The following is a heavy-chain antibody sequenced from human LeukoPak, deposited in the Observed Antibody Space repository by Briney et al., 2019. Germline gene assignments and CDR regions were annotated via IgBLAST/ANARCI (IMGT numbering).Heavy chain of an antibody. D-gene: IGHD3-9*01. V-gene: IGHV3-30*03. CDR1: GFTFSDYG. J-gene: IGHJ4*02. CDR3: ARDKERYFDWILQFDS. CDR2: ISYDGSHK. Sequence: GGSLRLSCAASGFTFSDYGMHWVRQAPGKGLEWVALISYDGSHKDYTDSVKGRFTISRDNSKNTLHLQMNSLRADDTAVYYCARDKERYFDWILQFDSWGQGSLVTVSS.